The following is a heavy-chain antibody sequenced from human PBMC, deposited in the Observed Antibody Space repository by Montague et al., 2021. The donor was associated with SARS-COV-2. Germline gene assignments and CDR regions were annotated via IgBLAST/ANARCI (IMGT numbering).Heavy chain of an antibody. Sequence: SETLSLTCAVAGGSISGYYWSRIRQPPGEGLEWIGHVYYSGSTNYKPSLKSRVTISVDTSKNQFSLKLSSVTAADTAVYYCATGSSYRSRGSLDSWAPDTPSVETHDNQSGDTSKNVIAAELGADTGADTAAYSCAWGVDYWGQGTLVTVSS. CDR3: ATGSSYRSRGSLDSWAPDTPSVETHDNQSGDTSKNVIAAELGADTGADTAAYSCAWGVDY. V-gene: IGHV4-59*08. J-gene: IGHJ4*02. CDR1: GGSISGYY. CDR2: VYYSGST. D-gene: IGHD6-19*01.